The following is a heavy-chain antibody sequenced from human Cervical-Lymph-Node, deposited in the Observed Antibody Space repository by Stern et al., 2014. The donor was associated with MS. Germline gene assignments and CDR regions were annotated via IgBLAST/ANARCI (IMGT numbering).Heavy chain of an antibody. V-gene: IGHV3-21*01. CDR2: ISLSSGYI. J-gene: IGHJ6*02. Sequence: EVQLVESGGGLVKPGGSLRLSCAASGFTFTSYTMHWVRQSPGKGLEWVSSISLSSGYIYYADSVKGRFTISRDNAKNSLYLQMSSLRAEDTAVYYCAREGSSTDYGLDVWGQGTTVTVSS. CDR3: AREGSSTDYGLDV. CDR1: GFTFTSYT. D-gene: IGHD4-11*01.